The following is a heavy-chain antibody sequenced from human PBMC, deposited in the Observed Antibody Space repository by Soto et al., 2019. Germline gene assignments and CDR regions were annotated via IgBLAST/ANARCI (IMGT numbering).Heavy chain of an antibody. J-gene: IGHJ4*02. CDR1: GGSFSGYY. CDR2: INHSGST. V-gene: IGHV4-34*01. D-gene: IGHD6-19*01. Sequence: PSETLSLTCAVYGGSFSGYYWSWIRQPPGKGLEWIGEINHSGSTNYNPSLKSRVTISVDTSKNQFSLKLSSVTAADTAVYYCERAAAVAKGIDYWGQGTLVTVSS. CDR3: ERAAAVAKGIDY.